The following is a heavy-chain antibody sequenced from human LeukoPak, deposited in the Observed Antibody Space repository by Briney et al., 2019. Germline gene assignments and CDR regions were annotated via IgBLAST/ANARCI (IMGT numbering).Heavy chain of an antibody. V-gene: IGHV4-4*07. CDR2: IYTSGST. J-gene: IGHJ4*02. D-gene: IGHD3-22*01. CDR1: GGSISSYY. Sequence: PSETLSLTSTVSGGSISSYYWSRIRQPAGKGLEWIGRIYTSGSTNYNPSLKSRVTMSVDTSKNQFSLKLSSVTAADTAVYYCARLYYYDSSGYPLFDYWGQGTLVTVSS. CDR3: ARLYYYDSSGYPLFDY.